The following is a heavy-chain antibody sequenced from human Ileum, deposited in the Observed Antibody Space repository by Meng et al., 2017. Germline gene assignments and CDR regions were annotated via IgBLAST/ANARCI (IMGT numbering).Heavy chain of an antibody. V-gene: IGHV4-39*01. CDR2: ICYSGNT. Sequence: QVQLQQWGAGLVKPSETLSLMCTVSGGSISSSSHCCDWIRQPPGKGLEWIGSICYSGNTYYNPSLKSRVSMSVDTSKKQISLKLNSVTAADTAVYYCARRTGEVDLLDYWGQGTLVTVSS. J-gene: IGHJ4*02. D-gene: IGHD7-27*01. CDR1: GGSISSSSHC. CDR3: ARRTGEVDLLDY.